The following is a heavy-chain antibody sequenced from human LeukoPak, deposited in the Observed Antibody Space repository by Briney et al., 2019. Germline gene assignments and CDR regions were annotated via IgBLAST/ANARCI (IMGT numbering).Heavy chain of an antibody. Sequence: GGSLRLSCAASGFTFSSYEMNWVRQAPGKGLEWVSYISSSGSTIYYADSVKGRFTISRDNSKNTLYLQMNSLRAEDTAVYYCAKGTSYSSGWYDYWGQGTLVTVSS. CDR2: ISSSGSTI. J-gene: IGHJ4*02. D-gene: IGHD6-19*01. V-gene: IGHV3-48*03. CDR3: AKGTSYSSGWYDY. CDR1: GFTFSSYE.